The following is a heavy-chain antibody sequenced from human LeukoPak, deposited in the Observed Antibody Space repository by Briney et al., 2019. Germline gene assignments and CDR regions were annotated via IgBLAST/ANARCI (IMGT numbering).Heavy chain of an antibody. CDR1: GFTFSTYW. CDR2: IKQDGNEK. D-gene: IGHD3-22*01. V-gene: IGHV3-7*05. Sequence: GGSLRLSCAASGFTFSTYWMSWVRQAPGKGLEWVANIKQDGNEKYYMDSVKGRFTISRDNAKNSLYLQMNSLRAEDTAVYYCARAPDLDSSGYYYRFFQHWGQGTLVTVAS. J-gene: IGHJ1*01. CDR3: ARAPDLDSSGYYYRFFQH.